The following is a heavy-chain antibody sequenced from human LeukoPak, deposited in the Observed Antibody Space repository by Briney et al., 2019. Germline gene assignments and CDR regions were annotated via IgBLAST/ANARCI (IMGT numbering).Heavy chain of an antibody. Sequence: SETLSLTCAVSGYSISSGYYWGWIRQPPGKGLEWIANIYHSGNTYYNPSLKSRVTISVDTSKNQFSLKLTSVTAADTAVYYCARLSHGYGDYWRQATLVTVSS. CDR2: IYHSGNT. D-gene: IGHD5-18*01. J-gene: IGHJ4*02. CDR1: GYSISSGYY. CDR3: ARLSHGYGDY. V-gene: IGHV4-38-2*01.